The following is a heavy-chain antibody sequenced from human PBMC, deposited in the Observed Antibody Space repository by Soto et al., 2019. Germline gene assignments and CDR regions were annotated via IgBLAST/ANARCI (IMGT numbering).Heavy chain of an antibody. CDR3: TRANWYSEF. D-gene: IGHD7-27*01. J-gene: IGHJ4*02. CDR2: IYYNGNT. Sequence: QVQLQESGPGLVKPSETLSLTCTVSGGSISNHYWSWIRQPPGKGLEWIGYIYYNGNTNYNPSLKIRVTMSVDTSRNQISLKLTTVTAADPAVYYCTRANWYSEFWGQGTLVTVSS. CDR1: GGSISNHY. V-gene: IGHV4-59*11.